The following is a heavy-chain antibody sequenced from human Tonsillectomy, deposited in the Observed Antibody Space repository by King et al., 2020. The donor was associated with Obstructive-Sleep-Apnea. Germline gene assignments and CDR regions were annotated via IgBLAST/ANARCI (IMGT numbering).Heavy chain of an antibody. J-gene: IGHJ4*02. CDR3: AKDPGNIVVVPAAFDY. D-gene: IGHD2-2*01. Sequence: VQLVESGGGLVQPGGSLRLSCAASGFTFSSYAMSWVRQAPGKGLEWVSAISGSGGSTYYADSVKGRFTISRDNSKNTLYLQMNSLRAEDTAVYYCAKDPGNIVVVPAAFDYWGQGTLVTVSS. CDR1: GFTFSSYA. CDR2: ISGSGGST. V-gene: IGHV3-23*04.